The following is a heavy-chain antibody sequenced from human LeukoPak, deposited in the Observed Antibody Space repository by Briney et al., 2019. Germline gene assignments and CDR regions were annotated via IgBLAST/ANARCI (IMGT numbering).Heavy chain of an antibody. J-gene: IGHJ6*03. Sequence: SETLSLTCTVSVGSISSYYWSWIRQPPGKGLEWIGYIYYSGSTNYNPSLKSRVTISVDTSKNQFSLKLSSVTAADTAVYYCARGDGTPYYYYYYMDVWGKGTTVTVSS. CDR1: VGSISSYY. CDR3: ARGDGTPYYYYYYMDV. CDR2: IYYSGST. V-gene: IGHV4-59*01.